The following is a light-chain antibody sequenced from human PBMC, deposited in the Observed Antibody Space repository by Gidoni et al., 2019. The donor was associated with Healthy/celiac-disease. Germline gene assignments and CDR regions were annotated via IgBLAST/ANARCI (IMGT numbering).Light chain of an antibody. J-gene: IGKJ1*01. CDR1: QSVSSSY. Sequence: EILLTQSPGTLSLSPGERATLSCRASQSVSSSYLAWYQQKPGQAPRLLIYGASSRATGIPDRFSGSGSGTDFTLTISRLEPEDFAVYYCQKYGSGGTFGKGTKVEIK. CDR3: QKYGSGGT. V-gene: IGKV3-20*01. CDR2: GAS.